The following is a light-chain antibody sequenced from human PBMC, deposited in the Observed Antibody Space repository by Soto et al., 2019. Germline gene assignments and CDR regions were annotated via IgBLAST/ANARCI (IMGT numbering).Light chain of an antibody. J-gene: IGKJ2*01. V-gene: IGKV1-39*01. CDR1: QSVGTY. CDR3: QQRYRSPHT. CDR2: ASS. Sequence: EIPMTQSPSSLSSSVGDSVTLSCRASQSVGTYLPWYQQRQGRAPRLLIYASSNTLSGVPSRFSGRGSGTNFTLTISSLQPEDFATYYCQQRYRSPHTFGHGTKLETK.